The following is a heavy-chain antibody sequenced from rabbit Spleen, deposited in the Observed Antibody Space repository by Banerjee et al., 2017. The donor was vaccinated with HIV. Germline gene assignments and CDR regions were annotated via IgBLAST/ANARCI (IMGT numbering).Heavy chain of an antibody. CDR3: VRDLGYDDYSEKGYFNL. CDR2: IDPIFGRT. CDR1: GFDLNTYG. Sequence: QEQLVESGGGLVQPGGSLKLSCKASGFDLNTYGVSWVRQAQGKGLEWIAYIDPIFGRTCYASWVNGQFTISSHNAQNALYLQLNSLTAADTATYFCVRDLGYDDYSEKGYFNLWGPGTLVTVS. V-gene: IGHV1S47*01. J-gene: IGHJ4*01. D-gene: IGHD2-1*01.